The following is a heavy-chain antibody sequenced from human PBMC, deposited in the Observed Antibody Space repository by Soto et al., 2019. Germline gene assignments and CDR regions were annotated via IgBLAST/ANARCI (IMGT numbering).Heavy chain of an antibody. V-gene: IGHV3-23*01. CDR1: VFTFSSYA. CDR2: ISGSGGST. Sequence: LRLSCAASVFTFSSYAMSWVRQAPGKGLEWVSAISGSGGSTYYADSVKGRFTISRDNSKNTLYLQMNSLRAEDTAVYYCAKDRGHLHDISSRGMDVWGQGTTVTVSS. J-gene: IGHJ6*02. D-gene: IGHD3-9*01. CDR3: AKDRGHLHDISSRGMDV.